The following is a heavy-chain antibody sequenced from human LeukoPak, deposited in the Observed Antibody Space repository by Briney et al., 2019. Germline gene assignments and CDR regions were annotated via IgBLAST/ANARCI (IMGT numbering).Heavy chain of an antibody. D-gene: IGHD1-26*01. CDR1: GYSISSGNY. J-gene: IGHJ3*02. CDR3: ASGGSYGGYDAFDI. CDR2: IYHSGST. V-gene: IGHV4-38-2*02. Sequence: SETLSLTCSVSGYSISSGNYWGWIRQPPGKGLEWIGSIYHSGSTYYNSSLKSRVTISVDTSKNQFSLKLSSVTAADTAVYYCASGGSYGGYDAFDIWGQGTMVTVSS.